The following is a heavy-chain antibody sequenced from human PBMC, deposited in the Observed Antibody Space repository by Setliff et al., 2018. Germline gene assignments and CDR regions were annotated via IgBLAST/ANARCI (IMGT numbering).Heavy chain of an antibody. CDR2: IRYDGSNK. CDR3: ARAKGNDYSMDV. J-gene: IGHJ6*03. V-gene: IGHV3-30*02. CDR1: GFTFSSYG. Sequence: LRLSCAASGFTFSSYGMHWVRQAPGKGLEWVAFIRYDGSNKYYADSVKGRFTISRDNSKNTLYLQMNSLRADDTAVYYCARAKGNDYSMDVWGKGTTVTV.